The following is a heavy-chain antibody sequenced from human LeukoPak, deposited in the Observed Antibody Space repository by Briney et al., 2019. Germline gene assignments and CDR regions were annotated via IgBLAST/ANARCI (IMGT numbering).Heavy chain of an antibody. Sequence: PSETLSLTCSVSGGSMTTHHWNWIRQTPGKGLEWIGYVFDSGRTKENPSLKSRVTLSADTSKNQLSLRLSSVTAADTAVYYCTTIKRGNIFGYFDFWGQGILVTVSS. CDR2: VFDSGRT. J-gene: IGHJ4*02. CDR3: TTIKRGNIFGYFDF. CDR1: GGSMTTHH. V-gene: IGHV4-59*11. D-gene: IGHD5-18*01.